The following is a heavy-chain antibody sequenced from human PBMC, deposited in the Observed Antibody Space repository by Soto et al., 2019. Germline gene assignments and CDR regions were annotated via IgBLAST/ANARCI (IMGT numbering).Heavy chain of an antibody. V-gene: IGHV1-18*01. CDR1: GYTFTSYG. Sequence: QVQLVQSGAEVKKPGASVKVSCKASGYTFTSYGISWVRQAPGQGLEWMGWISAYNGNTNYAQKLQGRVTMTTDTSTRTAYMELRSLRSDDTAVYYCARVIAARYFVWLSPTRDMDVWGKGTTVTVSS. CDR3: ARVIAARYFVWLSPTRDMDV. J-gene: IGHJ6*03. D-gene: IGHD3-9*01. CDR2: ISAYNGNT.